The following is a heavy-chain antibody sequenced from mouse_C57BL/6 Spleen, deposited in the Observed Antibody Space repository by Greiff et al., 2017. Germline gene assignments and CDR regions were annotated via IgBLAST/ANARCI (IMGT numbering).Heavy chain of an antibody. Sequence: EVKLMESGGGLVQPKGSLKLSCAASGFSFNTYAMNWVRQAPGKGLEWVARIRSKSNNYATYYADSVKDRFTISRDDSESMLYLQMNNLKTEDTAMYYCVRGTTVVAGGYAMDYWGQGTSVTVSS. CDR1: GFSFNTYA. J-gene: IGHJ4*01. CDR3: VRGTTVVAGGYAMDY. V-gene: IGHV10-1*01. D-gene: IGHD1-1*01. CDR2: IRSKSNNYAT.